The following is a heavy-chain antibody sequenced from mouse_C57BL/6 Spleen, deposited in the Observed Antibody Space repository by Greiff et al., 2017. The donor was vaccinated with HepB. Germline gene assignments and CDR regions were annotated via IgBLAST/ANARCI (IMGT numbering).Heavy chain of an antibody. CDR3: ARRLTGYYFDY. V-gene: IGHV1-50*01. J-gene: IGHJ2*01. CDR2: IDPSDSYT. CDR1: GYTFTSYW. Sequence: VQLQQPGAELVKPGASVKLSCKASGYTFTSYWMQWVKQRPGQGLEWIGEIDPSDSYTNYNQKFKGKATLTVDTSSSTAYMQLSSLTSEDSAVYYCARRLTGYYFDYWGQGTTLTVAS. D-gene: IGHD4-1*01.